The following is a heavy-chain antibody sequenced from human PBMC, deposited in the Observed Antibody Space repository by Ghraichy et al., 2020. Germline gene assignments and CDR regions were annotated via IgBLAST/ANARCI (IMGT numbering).Heavy chain of an antibody. Sequence: SETLSLTCAVSGGSMSSRNHNWGWIRQPPGQGLEWIGEINHSGSTNYNPSLKSRVTISVDTSKNQFSLKLRSVTAADTAVYYCARDTYLSGIENWFDPWGQGTLVTVSS. J-gene: IGHJ5*02. CDR3: ARDTYLSGIENWFDP. V-gene: IGHV4-39*07. D-gene: IGHD3-10*01. CDR1: GGSMSSRNHN. CDR2: INHSGST.